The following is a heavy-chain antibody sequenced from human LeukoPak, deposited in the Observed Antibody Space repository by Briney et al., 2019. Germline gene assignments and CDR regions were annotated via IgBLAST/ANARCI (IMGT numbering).Heavy chain of an antibody. V-gene: IGHV4-59*01. D-gene: IGHD5-18*01. Sequence: SETLSLTCTVSGGSISSYYWSWIRQPPGKGLEWLGYIYYSGSTNYNPSLKSRVTISVGTSKNQFSLKLSSVTAADTAVYYCARDYQRGYSYGYSPAYNWFDPWGQGTLVTVSS. CDR1: GGSISSYY. CDR3: ARDYQRGYSYGYSPAYNWFDP. J-gene: IGHJ5*02. CDR2: IYYSGST.